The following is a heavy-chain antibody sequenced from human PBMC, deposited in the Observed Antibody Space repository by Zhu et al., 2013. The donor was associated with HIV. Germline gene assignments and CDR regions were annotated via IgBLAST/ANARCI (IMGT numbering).Heavy chain of an antibody. J-gene: IGHJ4*02. V-gene: IGHV3-9*01. CDR2: ISWNSGSI. D-gene: IGHD6-6*01. CDR3: AKEFEYTSTWTIDY. Sequence: EVQLVESGGGLVQPGRSLRLSCAASGFTFDDYAMHWVRQAPGKGLEWVSGISWNSGSIGYADSVKGRFTISRDNAKNSLYLQMNSLRAEDTAVYYCAKEFEYTSTWTIDYWGQGTLVTVSS. CDR1: GFTFDDYA.